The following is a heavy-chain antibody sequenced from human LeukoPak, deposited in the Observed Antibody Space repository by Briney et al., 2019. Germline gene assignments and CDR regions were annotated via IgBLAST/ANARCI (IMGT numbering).Heavy chain of an antibody. D-gene: IGHD6-19*01. Sequence: GASVKVSCKASGYTFTGYYMRWVRQAPGQGLEWMGWINPNSGGTNYAQKFQGRVTMTRDTSISTVYMELSRLRSDDTAVYYCARGGIAVVRYFDYWGQGTLVTVSS. J-gene: IGHJ4*02. CDR2: INPNSGGT. CDR3: ARGGIAVVRYFDY. CDR1: GYTFTGYY. V-gene: IGHV1-2*02.